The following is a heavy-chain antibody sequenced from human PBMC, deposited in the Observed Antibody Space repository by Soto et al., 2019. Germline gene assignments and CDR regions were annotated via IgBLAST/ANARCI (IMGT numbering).Heavy chain of an antibody. D-gene: IGHD6-19*01. V-gene: IGHV1-8*01. J-gene: IGHJ5*02. Sequence: QVQLVQSGAEVKKPGASVKVSCKASGYTFTSYDIIWVRQATGQGLEWMGWMNPSTGNTDSAEKLQGRITMTRHTSISTVYMELSSLSFAATAGYYCARGRIIVAGGFDPWGQGNLVTVSS. CDR3: ARGRIIVAGGFDP. CDR1: GYTFTSYD. CDR2: MNPSTGNT.